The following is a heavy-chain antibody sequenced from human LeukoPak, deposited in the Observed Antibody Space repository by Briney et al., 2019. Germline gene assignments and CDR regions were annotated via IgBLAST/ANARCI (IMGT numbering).Heavy chain of an antibody. CDR3: ARAYSSGWYVQAGIDY. CDR2: ISSSSSYI. J-gene: IGHJ4*02. Sequence: GGSLRLSCAASGFTFSSYSMNWVRQAPGKGLEWVSSISSSSSYIYYADSVKGRFTISRDNAKNSLHLQMNSLRAEDTAVYYCARAYSSGWYVQAGIDYWGQGTLVTVSS. V-gene: IGHV3-21*01. D-gene: IGHD6-19*01. CDR1: GFTFSSYS.